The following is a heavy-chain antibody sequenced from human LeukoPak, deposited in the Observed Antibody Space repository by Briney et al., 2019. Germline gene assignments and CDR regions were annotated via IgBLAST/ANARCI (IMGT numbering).Heavy chain of an antibody. CDR3: AKGISPVISLVYFDY. CDR1: GFTLPSYG. J-gene: IGHJ4*02. CDR2: ISGSGTNT. Sequence: GGALRLSFADPGFTLPSYGMSWGRPAPGGGGGWVSIISGSGTNTYYADSVKGRFTISRDNSKNTLYLQMNSLRAEDTAVYYCAKGISPVISLVYFDYWGQGTLVTVSS. V-gene: IGHV3-23*01. D-gene: IGHD2-15*01.